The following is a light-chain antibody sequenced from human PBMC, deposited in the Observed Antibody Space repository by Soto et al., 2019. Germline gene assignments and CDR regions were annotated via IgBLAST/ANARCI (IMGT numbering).Light chain of an antibody. J-gene: IGLJ7*01. CDR1: SSDVGGYNY. CDR3: SSYTSSTTLSVV. Sequence: QSALTQPASVYGSPGQSITISCTGTSSDVGGYNYVSWYQQHPGKAPKLMIYEVSNRPSGVSNRFSGSKSGNTASLTISGLQAEDEADYYCSSYTSSTTLSVVFGGGTQLTVL. CDR2: EVS. V-gene: IGLV2-14*01.